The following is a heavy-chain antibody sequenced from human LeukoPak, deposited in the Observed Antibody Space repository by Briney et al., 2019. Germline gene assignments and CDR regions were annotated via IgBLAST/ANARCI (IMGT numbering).Heavy chain of an antibody. CDR3: ARALSDFWTGYFFDS. Sequence: GGSLRLSCAVSRINFNSYWMTWVRQAPGKGLEWGANIKQDGSETYHMDSVKGRFSISRDNAKNSLYLQMNSLRAEDTAVYYCARALSDFWTGYFFDSWGQGTLVTVSS. CDR1: RINFNSYW. CDR2: IKQDGSET. J-gene: IGHJ4*02. V-gene: IGHV3-7*01. D-gene: IGHD3/OR15-3a*01.